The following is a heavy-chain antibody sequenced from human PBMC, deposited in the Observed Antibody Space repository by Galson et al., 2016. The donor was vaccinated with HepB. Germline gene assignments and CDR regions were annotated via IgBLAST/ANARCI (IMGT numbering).Heavy chain of an antibody. V-gene: IGHV3-23*01. D-gene: IGHD3-10*01. CDR2: ISGSGDKT. Sequence: SLRLSCAASAFTFTNYGMTWVRQAPGKGLEWVSAISGSGDKTYYADSMRGRFTISRDKFKNMLYLQMNSLTVEDTAVYYCASPYGSGSNNWLDPWGQGTLVTVSS. CDR1: AFTFTNYG. CDR3: ASPYGSGSNNWLDP. J-gene: IGHJ5*02.